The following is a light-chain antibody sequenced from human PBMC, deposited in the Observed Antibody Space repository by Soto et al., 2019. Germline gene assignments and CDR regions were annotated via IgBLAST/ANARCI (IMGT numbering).Light chain of an antibody. CDR1: KSGDKY. CDR3: QAWDRSTVV. V-gene: IGLV3-1*01. Sequence: SSELTQPPSVSVSPGQTASITCSGAKSGDKYACWYQQKPRQSPVLVIYQDSKRPSGIPERFSGSNSGNTATLTISGTQAMDEADYYCQAWDRSTVVFGGGTKLTVL. J-gene: IGLJ2*01. CDR2: QDS.